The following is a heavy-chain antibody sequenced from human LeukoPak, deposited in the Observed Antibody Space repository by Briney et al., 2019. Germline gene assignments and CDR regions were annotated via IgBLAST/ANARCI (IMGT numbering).Heavy chain of an antibody. CDR3: AREWAGYGSGSYYFY. Sequence: SVKVSCKDSGGTFSSYAISWVRQAPGQGLEWMGGIIPLFGTANYAQKFLGRVIITADESTSTTYMYLSSLKSEDTAVYYCAREWAGYGSGSYYFYWGQGTLVTVSS. CDR1: GGTFSSYA. CDR2: IIPLFGTA. D-gene: IGHD3-10*01. V-gene: IGHV1-69*13. J-gene: IGHJ4*02.